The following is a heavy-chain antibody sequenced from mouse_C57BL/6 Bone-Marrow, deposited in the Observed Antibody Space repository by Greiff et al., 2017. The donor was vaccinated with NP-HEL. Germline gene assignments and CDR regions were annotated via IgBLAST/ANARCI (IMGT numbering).Heavy chain of an antibody. D-gene: IGHD1-2*01. Sequence: VQLQQSGAELVRPGTSVKVSCKASGYAFTNYLIEWVKQRPGQGLEWIGVINPGSGGTNYNEKFKGKATLTADKSSSPAYMQLSSLTSEDSAVYFCARSGAHYYGLDYWGQGTTLTVSS. CDR2: INPGSGGT. CDR3: ARSGAHYYGLDY. V-gene: IGHV1-54*01. CDR1: GYAFTNYL. J-gene: IGHJ2*01.